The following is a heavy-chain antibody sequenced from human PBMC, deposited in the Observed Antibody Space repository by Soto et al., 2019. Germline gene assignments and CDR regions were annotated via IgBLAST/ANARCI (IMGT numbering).Heavy chain of an antibody. CDR1: GYSISSGYY. Sequence: KPSETLSLTCAVSGYSISSGYYWGWIRQPPGKGLEWIGSIYHSGSTYYNPSLKSRVTISVDTSKNQFSLKLSSVTAADTAVYYCAREGRSPFDYWGQGTLVTVSS. CDR3: AREGRSPFDY. D-gene: IGHD6-13*01. J-gene: IGHJ4*02. CDR2: IYHSGST. V-gene: IGHV4-38-2*02.